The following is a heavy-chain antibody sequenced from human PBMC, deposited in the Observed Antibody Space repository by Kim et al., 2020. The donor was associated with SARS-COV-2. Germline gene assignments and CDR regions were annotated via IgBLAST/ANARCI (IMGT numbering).Heavy chain of an antibody. CDR2: YAT. CDR3: TRGGDYDRDV. Sequence: YATTYGAPVKGRFTISRDGSKNTAYLQMNSLKTEDTAGYYCTRGGDYDRDVWGQGTTVTVSS. J-gene: IGHJ6*02. V-gene: IGHV3-73*01.